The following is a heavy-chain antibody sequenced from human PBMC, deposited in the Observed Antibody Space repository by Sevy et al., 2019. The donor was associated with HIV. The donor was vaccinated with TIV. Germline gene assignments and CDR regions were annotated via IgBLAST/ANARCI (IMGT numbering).Heavy chain of an antibody. Sequence: GGSPRLSCAASGFTPSTYGMHWVRQAPGKGLEWVAVIGYDGSNKYYADSVKGRFTISRDNSKNTLFLQMDSPRAEDTAVYYCARDPRMYGDYLLAYFDSWGQGTLVTVSS. CDR2: IGYDGSNK. V-gene: IGHV3-33*01. CDR3: ARDPRMYGDYLLAYFDS. CDR1: GFTPSTYG. D-gene: IGHD2-8*01. J-gene: IGHJ4*02.